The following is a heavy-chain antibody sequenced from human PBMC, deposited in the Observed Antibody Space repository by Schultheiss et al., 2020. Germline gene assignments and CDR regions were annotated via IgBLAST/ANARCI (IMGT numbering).Heavy chain of an antibody. CDR2: IGTAGDP. CDR3: TTENYDYVWGSYWFDP. CDR1: GFTFSSYD. D-gene: IGHD3-16*01. J-gene: IGHJ5*02. V-gene: IGHV3-13*05. Sequence: GGSLRLSCAASGFTFSSYDMHWVRQATGKGLEWVSAIGTAGDPYYPGSVKGRFTISRDNSKNTLYLQMNSLRAEDTAVYYCTTENYDYVWGSYWFDPWGQGTLVTVSS.